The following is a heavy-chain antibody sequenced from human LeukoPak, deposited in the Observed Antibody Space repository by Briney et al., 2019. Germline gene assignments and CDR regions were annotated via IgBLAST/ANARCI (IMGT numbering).Heavy chain of an antibody. CDR1: GFTFSSYS. Sequence: GGSLRLSCAASGFTFSSYSMNWVRQAPGKGLEWVSYISRRGSTIYYADSVKGRFTISRDNAKNSLYLQMNSLRAEDTAVYYCARDKYSGSYQPDYWGQGTLVTVSS. CDR3: ARDKYSGSYQPDY. CDR2: ISRRGSTI. D-gene: IGHD1-26*01. J-gene: IGHJ4*02. V-gene: IGHV3-48*01.